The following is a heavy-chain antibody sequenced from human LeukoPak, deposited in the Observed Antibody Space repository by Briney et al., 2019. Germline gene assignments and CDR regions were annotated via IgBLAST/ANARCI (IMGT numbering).Heavy chain of an antibody. CDR1: GGSISSGDYY. D-gene: IGHD2-21*01. V-gene: IGHV4-30-4*08. CDR3: ARAGIEDSTLYYLDY. J-gene: IGHJ4*02. Sequence: SQTLSLTCTVSGGSISSGDYYWSWIRQPPGKGLEWIGYIYYSGSTYYNPSLKSRVTISVDTSKDQFSLKLSSVTAADTAVYYCARAGIEDSTLYYLDYWGQGTLVTVSS. CDR2: IYYSGST.